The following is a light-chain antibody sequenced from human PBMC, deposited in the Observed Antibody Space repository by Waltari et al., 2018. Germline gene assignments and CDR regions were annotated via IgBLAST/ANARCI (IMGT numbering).Light chain of an antibody. CDR2: DVS. Sequence: QSALTQPRSVSGSPGQSVTISCTGTSRYVGGYNYLSWYQQHPGKAPKLMIYDVSKRPSGVPDRFSGSKSGNTASLTISGLQADDEADYYCCSYAGSYTFIFGGGTELTVL. CDR3: CSYAGSYTFI. CDR1: SRYVGGYNY. V-gene: IGLV2-11*01. J-gene: IGLJ2*01.